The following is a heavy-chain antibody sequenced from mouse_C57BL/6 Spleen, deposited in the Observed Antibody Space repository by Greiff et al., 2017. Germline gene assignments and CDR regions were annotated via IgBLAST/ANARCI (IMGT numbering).Heavy chain of an antibody. CDR3: ARYPSYGSIYAMDD. D-gene: IGHD1-1*01. V-gene: IGHV14-3*01. CDR1: GFNIQNTY. CDR2: IAPANGNT. J-gene: IGHJ4*01. Sequence: VQLQQSVAELVRPGASVKLSCTASGFNIQNTYMHWVKQRPEQGLEWIGRIAPANGNTKSAPKFQGTATITPDTSSNTAYLQLSSLTSEDTAIYYGARYPSYGSIYAMDDWGQGTSVTVSS.